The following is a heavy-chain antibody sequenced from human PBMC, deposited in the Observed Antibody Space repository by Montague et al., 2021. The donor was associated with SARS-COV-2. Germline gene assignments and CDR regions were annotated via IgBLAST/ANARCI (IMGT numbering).Heavy chain of an antibody. Sequence: SETLSLTCTVSGGSISNYYWSWIRQPAGKGLEWIGRIYSSWSTNXNPSLKLQISMSVDTSTNQFSLKLSSVTAADTAIYYCARDYSHCSGGSCVFDSWGQGTLVTVSS. J-gene: IGHJ4*02. CDR1: GGSISNYY. V-gene: IGHV4-4*07. D-gene: IGHD2-15*01. CDR3: ARDYSHCSGGSCVFDS. CDR2: IYSSWST.